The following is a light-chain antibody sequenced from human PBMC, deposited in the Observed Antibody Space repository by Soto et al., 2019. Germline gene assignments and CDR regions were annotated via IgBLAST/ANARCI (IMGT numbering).Light chain of an antibody. CDR1: HIISGW. CDR2: DTS. V-gene: IGKV1-5*01. Sequence: DIQMTQSPLTLSASVGDRVTITCRASHIISGWLAWYQQKAGKAPKLLIYDTSNLGSGVPPRFSDSGSGAEFTLTINSLQPDDSATYYCQQYSLYPETFGQGTTVEI. J-gene: IGKJ1*01. CDR3: QQYSLYPET.